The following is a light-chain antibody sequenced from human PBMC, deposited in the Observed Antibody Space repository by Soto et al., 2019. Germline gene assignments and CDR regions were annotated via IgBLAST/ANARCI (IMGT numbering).Light chain of an antibody. CDR3: QHYNSYSEA. V-gene: IGKV1-5*03. CDR2: KAS. Sequence: DIQMTQSPSTLSGSVGDRVTITCRASQTISSWLAWYQQKPGKAPKLLIYKASTLKSGVPSRFSGSGSGTEFTLPISSLQPDDFATYYCQHYNSYSEAVGQGNKVELK. CDR1: QTISSW. J-gene: IGKJ1*01.